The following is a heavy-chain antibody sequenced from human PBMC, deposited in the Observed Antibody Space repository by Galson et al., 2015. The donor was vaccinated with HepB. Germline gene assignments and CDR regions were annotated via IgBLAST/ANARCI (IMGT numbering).Heavy chain of an antibody. V-gene: IGHV3-30*18. D-gene: IGHD6-13*01. Sequence: SLRLSCAASGFTFSSYGMHWVRQAPGKGLEWVAVISYDGSNKYYADSVKGRFTISRDNSKNTLYLQMNSLRAEDTAVYYCAKGPAQQLVLRDYYYYYMDVWGKGTTVTVSS. CDR2: ISYDGSNK. CDR3: AKGPAQQLVLRDYYYYYMDV. CDR1: GFTFSSYG. J-gene: IGHJ6*03.